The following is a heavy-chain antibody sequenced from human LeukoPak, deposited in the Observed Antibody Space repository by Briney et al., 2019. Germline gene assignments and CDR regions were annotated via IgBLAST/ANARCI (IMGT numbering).Heavy chain of an antibody. Sequence: SETLSLTCAVYGGSFSGYYWSWIRQPPGKGLEWIGEINHSGSTNYNPSLKSRVTISVDTSKNQFSPNLSSVTVADTAVYYCARGPRDSTTWYANYWGQGTLVTVSS. D-gene: IGHD6-13*01. V-gene: IGHV4-34*01. CDR2: INHSGST. CDR1: GGSFSGYY. J-gene: IGHJ4*02. CDR3: ARGPRDSTTWYANY.